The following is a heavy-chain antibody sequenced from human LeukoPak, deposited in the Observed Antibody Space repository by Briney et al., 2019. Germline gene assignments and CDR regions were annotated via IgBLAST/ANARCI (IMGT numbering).Heavy chain of an antibody. D-gene: IGHD6-19*01. V-gene: IGHV4-34*01. CDR2: INHSGST. CDR1: GGSFSGYY. J-gene: IGHJ4*02. CDR3: ARRGTGGLVVYDY. Sequence: SETLSLTCAVYGGSFSGYYWSWIRQPPGKGLEWIGEINHSGSTNYNPSLKSRVTISVDTSKNQFSLKLSSVTAADTAMYYCARRGTGGLVVYDYWGQGTLVTVSS.